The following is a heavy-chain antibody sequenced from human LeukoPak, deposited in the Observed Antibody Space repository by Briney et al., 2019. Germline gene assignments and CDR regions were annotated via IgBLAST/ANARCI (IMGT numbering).Heavy chain of an antibody. CDR1: GFKFSSNS. CDR2: ISTSSSYI. CDR3: TRAKMATMGYFDY. Sequence: GGSLRLSCAASGFKFSSNSMNWVRQAPGKGLEWVSFISTSSSYIYSADSVKGRFTISRDNAKNSLFMQMNSLRAEDTAIYYCTRAKMATMGYFDYWGQGTLVTVSS. D-gene: IGHD5-24*01. V-gene: IGHV3-21*01. J-gene: IGHJ4*02.